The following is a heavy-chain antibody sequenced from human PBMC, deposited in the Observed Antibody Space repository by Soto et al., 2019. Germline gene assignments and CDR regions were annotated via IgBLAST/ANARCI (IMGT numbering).Heavy chain of an antibody. D-gene: IGHD2-15*01. CDR2: IYHSGST. J-gene: IGHJ4*02. Sequence: QLQLQESGSGLVKPSQTLSLTCAVSGGSISSGGYSWRWIGQPPGKGLEWIGYIYHSGSTYYNPSLKSRITITVDRSKNQFSLKLSSAAAADTAVYYCSRGQVVAAQHWGQGTLVTVSS. V-gene: IGHV4-30-2*01. CDR1: GGSISSGGYS. CDR3: SRGQVVAAQH.